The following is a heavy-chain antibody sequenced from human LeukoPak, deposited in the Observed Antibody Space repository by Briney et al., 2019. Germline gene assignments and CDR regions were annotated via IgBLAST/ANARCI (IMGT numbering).Heavy chain of an antibody. D-gene: IGHD3-16*01. CDR2: TYYSGST. CDR3: ARGIKAWGTRGSYFDY. CDR1: GGSLSSYY. V-gene: IGHV4-59*01. J-gene: IGHJ4*02. Sequence: PSETLSLTCTVSGGSLSSYYWSWIRQPPGKGLEWIGYTYYSGSTNYNPSLKSRVTISVDTSKNQFSLKLSSVTAADTAVYYCARGIKAWGTRGSYFDYWGQGTLVTVSS.